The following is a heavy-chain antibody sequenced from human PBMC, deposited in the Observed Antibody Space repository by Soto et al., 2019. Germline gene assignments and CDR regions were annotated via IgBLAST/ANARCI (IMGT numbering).Heavy chain of an antibody. D-gene: IGHD6-19*01. J-gene: IGHJ4*02. Sequence: QVQLQESGPGLVKPSQTLSLTCTVSGGSISSGDYSWSWIRQPQGKGLEWIGYIYYSGSTYHNPSLKSRVTISVDTSKNQCSLKLSSVTAADTAVYYCARGSSGWYFDYWGQGTLVTVSS. CDR3: ARGSSGWYFDY. CDR2: IYYSGST. V-gene: IGHV4-30-4*01. CDR1: GGSISSGDYS.